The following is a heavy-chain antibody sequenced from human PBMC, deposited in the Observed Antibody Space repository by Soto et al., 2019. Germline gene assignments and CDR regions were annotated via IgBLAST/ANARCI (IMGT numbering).Heavy chain of an antibody. CDR3: ARRGGYCSSTSCRQHYYYMDV. J-gene: IGHJ6*03. CDR2: IYYSGST. CDR1: GGSISSSSYY. Sequence: SETLSLTCTVSGGSISSSSYYWGWIRQPPGKGLEWIGSIYYSGSTYYNPSLKSRVTISVDTSKNQFSLKLSSVTAADTAVYYCARRGGYCSSTSCRQHYYYMDVWGKGTTVTVSS. V-gene: IGHV4-39*01. D-gene: IGHD2-2*01.